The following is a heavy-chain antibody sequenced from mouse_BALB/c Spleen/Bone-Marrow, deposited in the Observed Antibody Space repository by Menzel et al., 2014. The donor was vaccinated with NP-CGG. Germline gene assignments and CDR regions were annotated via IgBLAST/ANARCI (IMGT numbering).Heavy chain of an antibody. CDR2: IGYDGSN. D-gene: IGHD2-3*01. V-gene: IGHV3-6*02. CDR3: AMRLLTS. Sequence: ESGPGLVKPSQSLSLTCSVTGYSITSGYYWNWIRQFPGNKLEWMGYIGYDGSNNYNPSLKNRISITRDTSKNQFFLKLNSVTTEDTATYYCAMRLLTSWGQGTLVTVSA. J-gene: IGHJ3*01. CDR1: GYSITSGYY.